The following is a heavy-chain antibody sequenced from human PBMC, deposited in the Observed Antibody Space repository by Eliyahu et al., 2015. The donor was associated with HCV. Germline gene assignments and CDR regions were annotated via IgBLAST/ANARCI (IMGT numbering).Heavy chain of an antibody. V-gene: IGHV3-49*04. D-gene: IGHD2-15*01. CDR3: TRGYCSGGSCSIDF. CDR1: GFTFGDSA. J-gene: IGHJ4*02. CDR2: IRSKAYGGTT. Sequence: VQLVESGGGLVQPGRSLRLSCXASGFTFGDSAMSWVRQAPGKGLEWVGFIRSKAYGGTTEYAASVKGRFTISRDDSKTIAYLQMNSLKTEDTAMYYCTRGYCSGGSCSIDFWGQGTLVTVSS.